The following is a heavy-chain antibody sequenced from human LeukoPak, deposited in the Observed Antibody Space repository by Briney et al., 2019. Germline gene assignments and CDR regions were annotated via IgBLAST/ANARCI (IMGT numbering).Heavy chain of an antibody. CDR1: GFTFSSYE. CDR2: ISSSGSTI. J-gene: IGHJ4*02. CDR3: ARTRGDYGDYAGY. Sequence: GGSLRLSCAAYGFTFSSYEMNWVRPAPGKGLEWVSYISSSGSTIYYADPVKGRFTISRDNAKNSLYLQMNSLRAEDTAVYYCARTRGDYGDYAGYWGQGTLVTVSS. V-gene: IGHV3-48*03. D-gene: IGHD4-17*01.